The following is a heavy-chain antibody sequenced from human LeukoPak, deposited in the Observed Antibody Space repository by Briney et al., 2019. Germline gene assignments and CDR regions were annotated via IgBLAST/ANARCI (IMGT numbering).Heavy chain of an antibody. Sequence: SETLSLTCSVSGASVSDGNYYWSWIRQPPGKGLEWIGYMFYSESTKYNPSLKSRVTISVDKSKNQFSLHMSSVTAADTAVYYCARVRATGAFDIWGQGTMVTVSS. CDR3: ARVRATGAFDI. CDR2: MFYSEST. J-gene: IGHJ3*02. CDR1: GASVSDGNYY. V-gene: IGHV4-61*01.